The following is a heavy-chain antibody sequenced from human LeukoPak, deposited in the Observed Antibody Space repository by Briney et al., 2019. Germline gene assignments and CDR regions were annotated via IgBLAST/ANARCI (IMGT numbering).Heavy chain of an antibody. Sequence: GGSLRLSCEASGFTFSAYAMTWVRQAPGKGLEWVSSIGSDNKPHYSESVRGRFAISRDNSKNTLFLQLHNLRAEDTALYYCGRDDWWTAMVWGQGTLVTVSS. CDR1: GFTFSAYA. J-gene: IGHJ4*02. V-gene: IGHV3-23*05. CDR3: GRDDWWTAMV. D-gene: IGHD5-18*01. CDR2: IGSDNKP.